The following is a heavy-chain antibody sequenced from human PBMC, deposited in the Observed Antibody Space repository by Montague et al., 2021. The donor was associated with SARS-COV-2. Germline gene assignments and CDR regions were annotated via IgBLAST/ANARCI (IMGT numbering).Heavy chain of an antibody. CDR2: IYVTGNS. CDR3: VGGAYDPLDGH. V-gene: IGHV4-59*10. Sequence: SETLSLTCEVDSGPLSAYYWSWVRQPAGKGLEWIGRIYVTGNSKSNPSLKSRVTMSIDTAKHQFYLNLTSVTAADTAVYYCVGGAYDPLDGHWGQGTLVTVSS. D-gene: IGHD3-3*01. CDR1: SGPLSAYY. J-gene: IGHJ4*02.